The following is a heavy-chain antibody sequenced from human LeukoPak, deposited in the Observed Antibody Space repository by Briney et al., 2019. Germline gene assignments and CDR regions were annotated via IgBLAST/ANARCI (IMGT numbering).Heavy chain of an antibody. J-gene: IGHJ4*02. CDR1: GFTFSSYA. CDR2: ISGSGGST. D-gene: IGHD5-12*01. V-gene: IGHV3-23*01. Sequence: GGSLRLSCAAAGFTFSSYAMSGVRQAPGKGLEWVAAISGSGGSTYYADSVKGRFSISRDNSKNTLYLQMNSLRAKDTAVYYCAKSLEALSIVATIPVDYWGQGTLVTVSS. CDR3: AKSLEALSIVATIPVDY.